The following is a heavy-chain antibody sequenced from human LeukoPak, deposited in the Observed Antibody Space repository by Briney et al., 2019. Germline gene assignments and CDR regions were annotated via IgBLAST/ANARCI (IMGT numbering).Heavy chain of an antibody. CDR1: GGSISSYY. CDR2: IYYSGST. V-gene: IGHV4-59*01. J-gene: IGHJ4*02. Sequence: SETLSLTCTVSGGSISSYYWSWIRQPPGKGLEWIGYIYYSGSTNYNPSLKSRVTISVDTSKNQFSLKLSSVTAADTAVYYCARARLYLSSVDYWGQGTLVSVSS. CDR3: ARARLYLSSVDY. D-gene: IGHD3-16*02.